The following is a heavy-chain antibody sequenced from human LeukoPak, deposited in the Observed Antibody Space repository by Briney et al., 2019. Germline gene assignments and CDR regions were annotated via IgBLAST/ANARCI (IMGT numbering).Heavy chain of an antibody. V-gene: IGHV3-74*01. D-gene: IGHD3-10*01. CDR1: GFTFSDFW. CDR3: ARAVYYSNYLGY. CDR2: INSDGSST. J-gene: IGHJ4*01. Sequence: GGSLRLSCAASGFTFSDFWMHWVRQAPGKGLVWVSRINSDGSSTNYADSVKGRFTISRDNAKNTLYLQMNSLRAEDTAMYYCARAVYYSNYLGYWGQGTLVTVSS.